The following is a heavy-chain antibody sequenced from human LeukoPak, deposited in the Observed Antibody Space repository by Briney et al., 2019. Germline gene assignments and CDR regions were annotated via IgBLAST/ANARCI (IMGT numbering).Heavy chain of an antibody. D-gene: IGHD5-12*01. CDR1: GGTFNSYA. J-gene: IGHJ4*02. CDR3: ARDHSGCLDY. V-gene: IGHV1-69*13. CDR2: IIPIFGTA. Sequence: VASVKVFCKASGGTFNSYAISWVRQAPGQGLEWMGGIIPIFGTANYAQKFQGRVTITADESTSTAYMELSSLRSEDTAVYYCARDHSGCLDYWGQGTLVTVSS.